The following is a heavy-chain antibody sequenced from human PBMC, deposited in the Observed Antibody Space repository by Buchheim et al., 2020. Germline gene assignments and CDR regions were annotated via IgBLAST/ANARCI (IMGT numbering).Heavy chain of an antibody. V-gene: IGHV3-74*01. CDR2: ISSDGRNI. J-gene: IGHJ4*02. CDR1: GFTLNSYW. Sequence: EVQLVESGGGLLQPGGSLRLSCVASGFTLNSYWMYWVRQAPGKGLVCVSRISSDGRNIYYADSVKGRFTISRDDAKNTLYLQMNSLTAADTAVYYCARDEGSGTYVRGFDSCGQGAL. D-gene: IGHD1-26*01. CDR3: ARDEGSGTYVRGFDS.